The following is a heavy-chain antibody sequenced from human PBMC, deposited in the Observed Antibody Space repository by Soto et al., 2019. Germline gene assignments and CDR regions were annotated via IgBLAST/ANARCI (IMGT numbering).Heavy chain of an antibody. V-gene: IGHV4-31*03. J-gene: IGHJ5*01. CDR1: GGSISTGVWY. CDR3: ARVAAGGTRWFYS. CDR2: IYYRGTT. D-gene: IGHD6-13*01. Sequence: QVQLQESGPGLVKPSQTLSLTCSVSGGSISTGVWYWSWVREHPGKGLEWIGDIYYRGTTSYNPPLGCRVTISRDKSKNPVSLKVNSVTAADTDVYYCARVAAGGTRWFYSWCQVIRVTVSS.